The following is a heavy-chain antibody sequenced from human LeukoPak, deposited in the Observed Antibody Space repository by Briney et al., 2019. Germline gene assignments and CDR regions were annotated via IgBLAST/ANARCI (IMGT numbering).Heavy chain of an antibody. CDR1: GFTFSSYA. Sequence: GGSLRLSCATSGFTFSSYAMYWVRPAPGKGLEWVSSISGGGGSTYYADSVKGRFTISRDNSKNTLYLQMNSLRAEDTAVYSCAEDPRGSHNWLDPWGQGTLVTVSS. V-gene: IGHV3-23*01. CDR2: ISGGGGST. D-gene: IGHD3-10*01. J-gene: IGHJ5*02. CDR3: AEDPRGSHNWLDP.